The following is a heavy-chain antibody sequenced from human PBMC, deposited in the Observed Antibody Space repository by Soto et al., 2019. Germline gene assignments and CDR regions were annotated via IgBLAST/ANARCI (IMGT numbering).Heavy chain of an antibody. Sequence: PVESLKIACKGSGYSFTSYWISWVRQMPGKGLEWMGRIDPSDSYTNYSPSFQGHVTISADKSISTAYLQWSSLKASDTAMYYCARQGRLEWLSYRPAFRVYGMDVWGQGTTVTVSS. CDR2: IDPSDSYT. V-gene: IGHV5-10-1*01. CDR3: ARQGRLEWLSYRPAFRVYGMDV. D-gene: IGHD3-3*01. J-gene: IGHJ6*02. CDR1: GYSFTSYW.